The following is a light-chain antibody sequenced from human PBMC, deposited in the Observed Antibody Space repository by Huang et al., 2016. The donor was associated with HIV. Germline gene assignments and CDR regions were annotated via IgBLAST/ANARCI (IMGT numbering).Light chain of an antibody. CDR1: QSVSSN. J-gene: IGKJ2*01. CDR3: HQYNNWYPYT. V-gene: IGKV3-15*01. Sequence: EVVMTQYPATLSVSPGERVTLSCRASQSVSSNLAWYQQKPGQPPRLLIYGTSTRATGIPARFSGSGSGTEFTLTISSLQSEDFAVYYCHQYNNWYPYTFGQGTKLEIK. CDR2: GTS.